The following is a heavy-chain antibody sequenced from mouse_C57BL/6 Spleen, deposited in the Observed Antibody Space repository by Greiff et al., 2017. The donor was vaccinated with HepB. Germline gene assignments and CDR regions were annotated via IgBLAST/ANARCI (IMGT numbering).Heavy chain of an antibody. CDR1: GFTFSSYG. D-gene: IGHD2-4*01. Sequence: DVMLVESGGDLVKPGGSLKLSCAASGFTFSSYGMSWVRQTPDKRLEWVATISSGGSYTYYPDSVKGRFTISRDNAKNTLYLQMSSLKSEDTAMYYCARHPYDYDDDPCFAYWGQGTLVTVSA. CDR3: ARHPYDYDDDPCFAY. CDR2: ISSGGSYT. V-gene: IGHV5-6*02. J-gene: IGHJ3*01.